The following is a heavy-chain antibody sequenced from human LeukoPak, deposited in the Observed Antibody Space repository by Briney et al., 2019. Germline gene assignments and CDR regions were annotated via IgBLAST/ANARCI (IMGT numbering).Heavy chain of an antibody. V-gene: IGHV3-48*01. D-gene: IGHD5-18*01. CDR3: ARVGGYSYGYQYYFDY. CDR2: ISSSSSTI. CDR1: GFTFSSYA. Sequence: GGSLRLSCAASGFTFSSYAMSWVRQAPGKGLEWVSYISSSSSTIYYADSVKGRFTISRDNAKNSLYLQMNSLRAEDTAVYYCARVGGYSYGYQYYFDYWGQGTLVTVSS. J-gene: IGHJ4*02.